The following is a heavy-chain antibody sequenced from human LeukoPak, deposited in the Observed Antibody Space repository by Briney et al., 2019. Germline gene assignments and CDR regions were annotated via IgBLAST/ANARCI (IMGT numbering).Heavy chain of an antibody. J-gene: IGHJ3*02. V-gene: IGHV1-2*04. Sequence: ASVKVSCKASGYTFTGYYMHWVRQAPGQGLEWMGWINPNSGGTNYAQKFQGWVTMTRDTSISTAYMELSRLRPDDTAVYYCARWSTMVRGVIITWGAFDIWGQGTMVTVSS. D-gene: IGHD3-10*01. CDR2: INPNSGGT. CDR3: ARWSTMVRGVIITWGAFDI. CDR1: GYTFTGYY.